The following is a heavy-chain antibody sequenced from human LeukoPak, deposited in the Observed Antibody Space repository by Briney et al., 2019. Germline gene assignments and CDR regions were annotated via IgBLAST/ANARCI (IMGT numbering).Heavy chain of an antibody. V-gene: IGHV3-30*03. J-gene: IGHJ4*02. Sequence: PGRSLRLSCAASGFTFSSYGMHWVRQAPGKGLEWVAVISYDGSNKYYADSVKGRFTISRDNSKNTLYLQMNSLRAEDTAVYYCAREEVQGGEWLNDYWGQGTLVTVSS. CDR2: ISYDGSNK. D-gene: IGHD3-16*01. CDR3: AREEVQGGEWLNDY. CDR1: GFTFSSYG.